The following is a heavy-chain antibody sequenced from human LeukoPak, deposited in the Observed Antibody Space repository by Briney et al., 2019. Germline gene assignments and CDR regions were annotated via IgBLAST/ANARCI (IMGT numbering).Heavy chain of an antibody. J-gene: IGHJ4*02. D-gene: IGHD1-26*01. V-gene: IGHV3-74*01. CDR3: VSDSEGRSGGDF. CDR1: GFTFRNYW. CDR2: IDRYGSGI. Sequence: PGGSLRLSCVGSGFTFRNYWMHWVRQLPGKGLLWVTRIDRYGSGIVYADSVRGRFTISRDNAKNTVSLQMKSLRPEDTGVYYRVSDSEGRSGGDFWGQGTLVTVSS.